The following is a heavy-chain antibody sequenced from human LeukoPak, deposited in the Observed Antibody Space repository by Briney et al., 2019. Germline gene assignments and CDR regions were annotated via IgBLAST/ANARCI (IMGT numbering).Heavy chain of an antibody. CDR2: IYTSGST. D-gene: IGHD3-22*01. J-gene: IGHJ4*02. CDR1: GGSISRYY. V-gene: IGHV4-4*09. Sequence: SETLSLTCTVSGGSISRYYWSWIRQPPGKGLEWIGYIYTSGSTNYNPSLKSRVTISVDTSKNQFSLKLSSVTAADTAVYYCARLVSYDSSGYYDYWGQGTLVTVSS. CDR3: ARLVSYDSSGYYDY.